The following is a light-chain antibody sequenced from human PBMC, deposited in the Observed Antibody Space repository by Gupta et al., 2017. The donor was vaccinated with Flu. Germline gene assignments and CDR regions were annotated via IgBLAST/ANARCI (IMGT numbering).Light chain of an antibody. CDR3: QRYGASPVYT. CDR1: QTVAGSF. Sequence: LSLSPGEGATLSCRASQTVAGSFLAWYQQQPGQAPRLLIYGASTRAPGIPDRFSGSGSGTDFTLTITRLEPEDFAVYYCQRYGASPVYTFGQGTKLEI. V-gene: IGKV3-20*01. CDR2: GAS. J-gene: IGKJ2*01.